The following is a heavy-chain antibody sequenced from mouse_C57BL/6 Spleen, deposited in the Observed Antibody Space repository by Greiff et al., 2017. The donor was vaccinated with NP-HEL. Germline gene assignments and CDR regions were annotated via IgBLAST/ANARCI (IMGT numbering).Heavy chain of an antibody. D-gene: IGHD4-1*01. CDR1: GFTFSDYG. J-gene: IGHJ4*01. Sequence: DVMLVESGGGLVKPGGSLKLSCAASGFTFSDYGMHWVRQAPEKGLEWVAYISSGSSTIYYADTVKGRFTISRDNAKNTLFLQMTSLRSEDTAMYYCARQGLGLMDYWGQGTSVTVSS. V-gene: IGHV5-17*01. CDR3: ARQGLGLMDY. CDR2: ISSGSSTI.